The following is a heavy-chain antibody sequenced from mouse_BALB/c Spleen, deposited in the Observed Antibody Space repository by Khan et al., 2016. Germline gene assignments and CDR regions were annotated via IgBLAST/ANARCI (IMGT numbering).Heavy chain of an antibody. CDR2: ISHSGDS. D-gene: IGHD1-2*01. CDR1: GDSITSGH. V-gene: IGHV3-8*02. CDR3: ATCDYFGSAFAY. J-gene: IGHJ3*01. Sequence: EVQLQESGPSLAKPSQTLSLTCSVTGDSITSGHWNWIRKFSGNKFDFMGYISHSGDSYYNPSLKSRISITRDTYKNQYYLQLNSVTTEDTATYYCATCDYFGSAFAYCRQDTLFTVSA.